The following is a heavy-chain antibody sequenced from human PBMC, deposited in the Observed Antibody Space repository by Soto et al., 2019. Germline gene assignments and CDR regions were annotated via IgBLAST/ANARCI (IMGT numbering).Heavy chain of an antibody. CDR2: IYTSGST. J-gene: IGHJ6*02. V-gene: IGHV4-4*07. CDR3: ARDYDFWSGYPYYYYYYGMDV. Sequence: SETLSLTCTVSGGSISSYYWSWIRQPAGKGLEWIGRIYTSGSTNYNPSLKSRVTMSVDTSKNQFSLKLSSVTAADTAVYYCARDYDFWSGYPYYYYYYGMDVWGQGTTVTVS. D-gene: IGHD3-3*01. CDR1: GGSISSYY.